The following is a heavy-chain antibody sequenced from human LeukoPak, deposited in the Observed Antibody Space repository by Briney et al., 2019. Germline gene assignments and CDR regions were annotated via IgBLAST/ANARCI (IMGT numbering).Heavy chain of an antibody. CDR2: INPNSGGT. CDR3: ARALVSYYDFWSGYYTAVDY. D-gene: IGHD3-3*01. V-gene: IGHV1-2*02. J-gene: IGHJ4*02. CDR1: GYSFTGYY. Sequence: GASVKVSCKASGYSFTGYYMHWVRQAPGQGLEWMGWINPNSGGTNYAQKFQGRVTMTRDTSISAAYMELSRLRSDATAVYYCARALVSYYDFWSGYYTAVDYWGQGTLVTVSS.